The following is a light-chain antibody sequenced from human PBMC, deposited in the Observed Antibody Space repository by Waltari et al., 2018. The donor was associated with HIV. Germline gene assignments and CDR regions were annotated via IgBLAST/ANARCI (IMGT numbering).Light chain of an antibody. J-gene: IGLJ2*01. CDR3: HSYDSDSLV. CDR2: EDD. CDR1: SGSDAANF. V-gene: IGLV6-57*01. Sequence: NFMLTQPHSVSASPGETVTIPCTHISGSDAANFVQWYQQSPGSSPTTVLYEDDRRPSGVPDRFSGSFYSSSNSASLTISGLKTDDEAAYDCHSYDSDSLVFGGGTKLTVL.